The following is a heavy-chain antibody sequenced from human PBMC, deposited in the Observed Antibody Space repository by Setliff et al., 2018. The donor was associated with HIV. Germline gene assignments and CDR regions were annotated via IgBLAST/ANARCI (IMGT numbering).Heavy chain of an antibody. D-gene: IGHD3-22*01. J-gene: IGHJ4*02. V-gene: IGHV3-23*01. CDR2: ISGSGDST. CDR3: AIDFPASAFYLSSALLTNC. Sequence: GGSLRLSCAPSGFTFGSYAMSWVRQAPGKGLEWVSVISGSGDSTFYADSLKGRFTISRDNSKNTLYLQMNSLRAEDTAVYYCAIDFPASAFYLSSALLTNCWGQGTLVTVSS. CDR1: GFTFGSYA.